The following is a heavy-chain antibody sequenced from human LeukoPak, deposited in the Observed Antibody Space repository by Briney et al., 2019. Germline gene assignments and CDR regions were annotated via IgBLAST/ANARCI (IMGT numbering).Heavy chain of an antibody. CDR3: AKSVPSWYFVL. V-gene: IGHV3-23*01. Sequence: PGESLRLSCAASGFTFSSYAMTWVRQAPGKGLEWVSSLSGGGDNTYYADSVKGRFTISRDNSKNTVSLQMNSLRAEDTAIYYCAKSVPSWYFVLWGRGTLVTVSS. J-gene: IGHJ2*01. CDR1: GFTFSSYA. CDR2: LSGGGDNT.